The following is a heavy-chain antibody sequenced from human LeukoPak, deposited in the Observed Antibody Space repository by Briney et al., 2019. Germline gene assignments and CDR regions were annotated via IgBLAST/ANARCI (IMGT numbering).Heavy chain of an antibody. V-gene: IGHV3-23*01. J-gene: IGHJ2*01. D-gene: IGHD6-19*01. Sequence: PGGSLRLSCAASGFIFSNYAMSWVRQAPGNGLEWVSSINGGGVNTYYPDSVKGRFTISRDNSQNSLYVQMNSLRAEDTAVYYCARSRGSGWYGDCYFDLWGRGTLVTVSS. CDR2: INGGGVNT. CDR3: ARSRGSGWYGDCYFDL. CDR1: GFIFSNYA.